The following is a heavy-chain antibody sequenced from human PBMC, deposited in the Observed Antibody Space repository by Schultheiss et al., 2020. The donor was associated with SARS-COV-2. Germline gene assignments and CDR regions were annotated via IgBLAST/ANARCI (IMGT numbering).Heavy chain of an antibody. CDR2: IYYSGST. D-gene: IGHD4-17*01. J-gene: IGHJ4*02. CDR3: ARGKTEYGDYHY. CDR1: GGSISSYY. Sequence: SETLSLTCTVSGGSISSYYWSWIRQPPGKGLEWIGYIYYSGSTNYNPSLKSRVTISVDTSKNQFSLKLSSVTAADTAVYYCARGKTEYGDYHYWGQGTLVTVSS. V-gene: IGHV4-59*01.